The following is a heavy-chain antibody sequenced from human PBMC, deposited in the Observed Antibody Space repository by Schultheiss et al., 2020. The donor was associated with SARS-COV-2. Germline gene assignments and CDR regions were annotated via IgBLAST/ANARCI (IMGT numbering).Heavy chain of an antibody. CDR2: ISGSGGST. V-gene: IGHV3-23*01. J-gene: IGHJ6*02. CDR1: GYSFTSYW. CDR3: ARGYGMDV. Sequence: GESLKISCKGSGYSFTSYWIGWVRQMPGKGLEWVSAISGSGGSTYYADSVKGRFTISRDNSKNTLYLQMNSLRAEDTAVYYCARGYGMDVWGQGTTVTVSS.